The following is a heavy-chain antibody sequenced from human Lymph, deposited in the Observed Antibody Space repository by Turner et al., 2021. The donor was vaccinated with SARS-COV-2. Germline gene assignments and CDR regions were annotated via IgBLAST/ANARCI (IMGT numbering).Heavy chain of an antibody. CDR2: IWYDGSNK. CDR3: ARVKGYNGYDLRYYYGMDV. CDR1: GFTFSSYG. J-gene: IGHJ6*02. V-gene: IGHV3-33*01. D-gene: IGHD5-12*01. Sequence: QVQSVESGGGVVQPGRSLRLPCAASGFTFSSYGMHRVRQAPGKGLGWVAVIWYDGSNKYYADSVKGRFTISRDNSKNTLYLQMNSLRAEDTAVYYCARVKGYNGYDLRYYYGMDVWGQGTTVTVSS.